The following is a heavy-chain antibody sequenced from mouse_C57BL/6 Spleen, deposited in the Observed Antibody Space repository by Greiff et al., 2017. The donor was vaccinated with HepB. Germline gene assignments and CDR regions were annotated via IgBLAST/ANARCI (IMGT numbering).Heavy chain of an antibody. CDR2: IYPRSGNT. CDR1: GYTFTSYG. D-gene: IGHD3-2*02. V-gene: IGHV1-81*01. Sequence: QVQLQQSGAELARPGASVKLSCKASGYTFTSYGISWVKQRTGQGLEWIGEIYPRSGNTYYNEKFKGKATLTADKSSSTAYMELRSLTSEDSAVYFCARGERGAGSGYVFAWFAYWGQGTLVTVSA. CDR3: ARGERGAGSGYVFAWFAY. J-gene: IGHJ3*01.